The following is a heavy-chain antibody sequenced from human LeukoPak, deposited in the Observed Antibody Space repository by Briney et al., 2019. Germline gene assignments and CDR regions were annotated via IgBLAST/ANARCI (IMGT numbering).Heavy chain of an antibody. Sequence: GGSLRLSCAASGFTFSNYDMSWVRQVPGKGLEWVSAISAHGDDTYYIDSVRGRFTISRDNAKNSLYLQMNSLRAEDTAVYYCARDNYYDSSGHPRGYYYYGMDVWGQGTTVTVSS. J-gene: IGHJ6*02. D-gene: IGHD3-22*01. CDR2: ISAHGDDT. CDR1: GFTFSNYD. V-gene: IGHV3-23*01. CDR3: ARDNYYDSSGHPRGYYYYGMDV.